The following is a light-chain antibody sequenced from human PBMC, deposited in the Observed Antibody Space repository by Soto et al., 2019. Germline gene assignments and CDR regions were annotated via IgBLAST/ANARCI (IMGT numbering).Light chain of an antibody. V-gene: IGLV2-14*01. CDR3: SSYTTRSTLDVV. J-gene: IGLJ2*01. CDR2: EVS. Sequence: QSVLTQPASVSGSPGQSITISCTGTSSDVGGYNYVSWYQQHPGKAPKLMIYEVSNRPSGVSNRFSGSKSGNTASLTISGLQAEDEGDYYCSSYTTRSTLDVVFGGGTKLTVL. CDR1: SSDVGGYNY.